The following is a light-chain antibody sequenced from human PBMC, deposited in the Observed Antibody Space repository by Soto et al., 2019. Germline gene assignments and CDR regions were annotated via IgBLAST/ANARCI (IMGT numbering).Light chain of an antibody. CDR2: GAS. V-gene: IGKV3-15*01. CDR3: QQYDDGPT. Sequence: GKRVDLGCRASQSVSSNLAWYQQKPGQAPRLLIYGASTRATGIPARFSGSGSGTEFTLTTRSPRSTDFAVYFCQQYDDGPTYDQGTKVDIK. J-gene: IGKJ1*01. CDR1: QSVSSN.